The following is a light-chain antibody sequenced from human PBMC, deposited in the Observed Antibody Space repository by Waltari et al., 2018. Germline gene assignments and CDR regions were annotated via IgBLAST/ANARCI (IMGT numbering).Light chain of an antibody. J-gene: IGKJ2*01. CDR1: QSISSW. CDR3: QQYNSYSMYT. CDR2: DAS. Sequence: DIQMTQSPSTLSASVGDRVTITCRASQSISSWLAWYQQNPGKAPKLLIYDASSLESGVPSRFSGSGSGTEFTLTISSLQPDDFATYYCQQYNSYSMYTFGQGTKLEIK. V-gene: IGKV1-5*01.